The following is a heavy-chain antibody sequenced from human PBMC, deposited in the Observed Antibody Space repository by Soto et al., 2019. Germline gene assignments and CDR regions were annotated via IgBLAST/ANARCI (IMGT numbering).Heavy chain of an antibody. CDR1: GYTFTSYY. V-gene: IGHV1-46*03. J-gene: IGHJ4*02. CDR2: INPSGGST. D-gene: IGHD3-16*01. Sequence: GASVKVSCKASGYTFTSYYMHWVRQAPGQGLEWMGIINPSGGSTSYAQKFQGRVTMTRDTSTSTVYMELSSLRSEDTAVYYCARVDQSKVSQKRYVFDYWGQGTLVTVSS. CDR3: ARVDQSKVSQKRYVFDY.